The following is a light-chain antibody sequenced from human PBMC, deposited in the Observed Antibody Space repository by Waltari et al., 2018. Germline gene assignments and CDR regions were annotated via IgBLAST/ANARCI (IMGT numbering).Light chain of an antibody. J-gene: IGLJ3*02. V-gene: IGLV3-1*01. CDR2: QDT. Sequence: YALTQPPSVSVSPGQTATIPCSGDQLGDNYASWYQQKPGQSPGLVIYQDTKRPSGIPERFSGSSSGDTVTLTISGTQPMDEADYYCQAWDSSSGVFGGGTKMTVL. CDR3: QAWDSSSGV. CDR1: QLGDNY.